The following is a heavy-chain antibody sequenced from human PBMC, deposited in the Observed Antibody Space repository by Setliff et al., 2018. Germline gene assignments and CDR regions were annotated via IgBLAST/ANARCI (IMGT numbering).Heavy chain of an antibody. D-gene: IGHD3-22*01. CDR2: INPSGGST. Sequence: ASVKVSCKASGYTFTSYYMHWVRQAPGQGLEWMGIINPSGGSTSYAQKFQGRVTMTRDTSTSTVYMELSSLRSEDTAVYYCARGGGGSDSSGYFEYFQHWGQGTLVTVSS. CDR3: ARGGGGSDSSGYFEYFQH. J-gene: IGHJ1*01. V-gene: IGHV1-46*01. CDR1: GYTFTSYY.